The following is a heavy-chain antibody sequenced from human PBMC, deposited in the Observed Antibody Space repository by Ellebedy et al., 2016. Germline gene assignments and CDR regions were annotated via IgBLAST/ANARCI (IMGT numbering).Heavy chain of an antibody. V-gene: IGHV1-24*01. D-gene: IGHD2-2*01. CDR1: GYTFTGYY. J-gene: IGHJ4*02. CDR3: ATDPQSCKYCSSTSPYRAGGY. Sequence: ASVKVSCXASGYTFTGYYMHWVRQAPGKGLEWMGGFDPEDGETIYAQKFQGRVTMTEDTSTDTAYMELSSLRSEDTAVYYCATDPQSCKYCSSTSPYRAGGYWGQGTLVTVSS. CDR2: FDPEDGET.